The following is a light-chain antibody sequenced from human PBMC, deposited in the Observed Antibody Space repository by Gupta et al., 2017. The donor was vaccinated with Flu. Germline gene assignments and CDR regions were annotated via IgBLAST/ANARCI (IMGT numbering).Light chain of an antibody. CDR2: GAS. CDR3: QQDGSSAQT. J-gene: IGKJ1*01. Sequence: EIVLTQSPGTLSLSPGERATLSCRASQSVSSSYLAWYQQKPGQAPRLLIEGASSSATGIPDRLRGSGSQTDFTLTIIRLEPEDIAVYYCQQDGSSAQTFGQASKAEMK. V-gene: IGKV3-20*01. CDR1: QSVSSSY.